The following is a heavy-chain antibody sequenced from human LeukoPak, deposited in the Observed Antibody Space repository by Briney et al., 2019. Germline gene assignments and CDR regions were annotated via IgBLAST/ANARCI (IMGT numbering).Heavy chain of an antibody. J-gene: IGHJ4*02. D-gene: IGHD4-17*01. CDR2: IYYTGST. CDR3: ARPQHGYGDYYS. V-gene: IGHV4-39*01. Sequence: SETLSLTCSVSGDSISSGAYWGWIRQPPGKGLEWIGSIYYTGSTYYNPSLRSRVTISVDTSKNQSSLKLRSVTAADTAVYYCARPQHGYGDYYSWGQGTLVTVSS. CDR1: GDSISSGAY.